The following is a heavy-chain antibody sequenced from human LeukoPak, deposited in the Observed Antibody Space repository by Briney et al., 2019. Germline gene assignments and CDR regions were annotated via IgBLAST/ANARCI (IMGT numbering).Heavy chain of an antibody. J-gene: IGHJ4*02. V-gene: IGHV3-21*01. Sequence: GGSLRLSCAASGFTFSSYSMNWVRQAPGKGLEWVSSISSSSSYIYYADSVKGRFTISRDNSKNTLYLQMNSLRAEDTAVYYCAKDQIVVVPAAIEGHFDYWGQGTLVTVSS. CDR3: AKDQIVVVPAAIEGHFDY. D-gene: IGHD2-2*01. CDR2: ISSSSSYI. CDR1: GFTFSSYS.